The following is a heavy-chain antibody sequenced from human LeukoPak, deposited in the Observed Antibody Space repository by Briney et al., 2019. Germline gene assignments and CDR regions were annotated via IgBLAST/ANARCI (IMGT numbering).Heavy chain of an antibody. CDR2: IYTSGST. Sequence: SETLSLTCTVSGGSISSYYWSWIRQPAGKGLEWIGRIYTSGSTNYNPSLKSRVTMSVDTSKNQFSLELSSVTAADTAVYYCARESGTYYDFWSGYQRDYYYYGMDVWGQGTTVTVSS. D-gene: IGHD3-3*01. J-gene: IGHJ6*02. CDR3: ARESGTYYDFWSGYQRDYYYYGMDV. CDR1: GGSISSYY. V-gene: IGHV4-4*07.